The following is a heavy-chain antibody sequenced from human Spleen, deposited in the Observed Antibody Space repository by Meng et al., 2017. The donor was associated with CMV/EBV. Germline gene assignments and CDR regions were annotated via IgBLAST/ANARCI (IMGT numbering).Heavy chain of an antibody. CDR2: ISSDGSTK. CDR3: ARPQYSASYFGPFDY. Sequence: GGSLRLSCAASGFTFTNYAMNWVRQAPGKGLEWVAVISSDGSTKYYTDSVKGRFTISRDNSKNTLYLRMNSLRAEDSAVYYCARPQYSASYFGPFDYWGQGTLVTVSS. J-gene: IGHJ4*02. V-gene: IGHV3-30*04. CDR1: GFTFTNYA. D-gene: IGHD1-26*01.